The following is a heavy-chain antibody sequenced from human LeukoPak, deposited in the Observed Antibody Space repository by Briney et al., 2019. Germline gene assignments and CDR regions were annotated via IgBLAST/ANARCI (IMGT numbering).Heavy chain of an antibody. J-gene: IGHJ4*02. CDR2: INHSGST. V-gene: IGHV4-34*01. Sequence: PSETLSLTCAVYGWSFSGYYWSWIRQPPGKGLEWIGEINHSGSTNYNPSLKSRVTISVDTPKNQFSLKLSSVTAADTAVYYCARARGGYCSSTSCYTGRYYFDYWGQGTLVTVSS. CDR1: GWSFSGYY. D-gene: IGHD2-2*02. CDR3: ARARGGYCSSTSCYTGRYYFDY.